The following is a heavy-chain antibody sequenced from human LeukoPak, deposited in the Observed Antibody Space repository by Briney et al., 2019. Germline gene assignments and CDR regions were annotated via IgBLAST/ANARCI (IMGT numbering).Heavy chain of an antibody. D-gene: IGHD6-13*01. V-gene: IGHV1-24*01. CDR1: GYTLTELS. CDR2: FDPEDGET. Sequence: ASVKVSCKVSGYTLTELSMHWVRQAPGKGLEWMGGFDPEDGETIYAQKFQGRVTMTEDTSTDTAYMELSRLRSDDTAVYYCAKLYDSSSWIDYWGQGTLVTVSS. J-gene: IGHJ4*02. CDR3: AKLYDSSSWIDY.